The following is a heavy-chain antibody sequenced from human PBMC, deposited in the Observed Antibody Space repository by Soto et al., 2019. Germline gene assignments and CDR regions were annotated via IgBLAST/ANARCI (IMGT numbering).Heavy chain of an antibody. V-gene: IGHV1-3*01. CDR1: GYTFSAYA. Sequence: QVQLVQSGAEVKKPGDSVKISCKASGYTFSAYAMHWVRQAPGQRLEWMGCINAGTGDTKYSQKFQGRITITRDTSASAVYMELGSLRSEDTAVYDCARAASYSHDSWGQGALVTVSS. CDR2: INAGTGDT. D-gene: IGHD2-21*01. J-gene: IGHJ5*01. CDR3: ARAASYSHDS.